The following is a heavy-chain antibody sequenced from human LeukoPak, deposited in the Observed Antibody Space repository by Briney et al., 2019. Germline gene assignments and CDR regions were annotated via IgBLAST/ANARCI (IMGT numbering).Heavy chain of an antibody. D-gene: IGHD2-2*02. CDR2: IYYSGST. V-gene: IGHV4-59*08. Sequence: SETLSLTCTVSGGSINSYYWSWIRQPPGKGLEWIGYIYYSGSTNYNPSLKSRVTISVDTSKNQFSLKLSSVTAADTAVYYCARLYVPAAILRFGFGWFDPWGQGTLVTVSS. CDR3: ARLYVPAAILRFGFGWFDP. J-gene: IGHJ5*02. CDR1: GGSINSYY.